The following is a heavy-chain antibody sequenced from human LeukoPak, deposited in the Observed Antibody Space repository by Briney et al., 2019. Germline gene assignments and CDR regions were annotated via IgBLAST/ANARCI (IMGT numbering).Heavy chain of an antibody. J-gene: IGHJ4*02. CDR2: IWYDGSNK. CDR1: GLTFSSYG. CDR3: TSGSYPGPLDY. Sequence: PGRSLRLSCAASGLTFSSYGMHWVRQAPGKGLEWVAVIWYDGSNKYYADSVKGRFTISRDNSKNTLYRQMNSPRDEDTAVYYCTSGSYPGPLDYWGQGTLVSVSS. V-gene: IGHV3-33*01. D-gene: IGHD1-26*01.